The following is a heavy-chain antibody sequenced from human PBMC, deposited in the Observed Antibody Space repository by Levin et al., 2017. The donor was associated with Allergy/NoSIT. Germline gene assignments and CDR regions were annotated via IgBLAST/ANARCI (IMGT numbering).Heavy chain of an antibody. D-gene: IGHD1-1*01. CDR2: IAYDGRNP. Sequence: PGGSLRLSCSASGFTFSSYGMHWVRQAPGKGLEWVAVIAYDGRNPHYADSVKGRFTISRDNSKNTLYLQMNSLRAEDTAVYYCAKETWYNWNDWGPRYQYGMDVWGQGTTVTVSS. J-gene: IGHJ6*02. CDR1: GFTFSSYG. V-gene: IGHV3-30*18. CDR3: AKETWYNWNDWGPRYQYGMDV.